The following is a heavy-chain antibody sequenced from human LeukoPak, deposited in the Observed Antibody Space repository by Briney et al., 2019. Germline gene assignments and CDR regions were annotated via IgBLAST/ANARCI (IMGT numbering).Heavy chain of an antibody. J-gene: IGHJ4*02. CDR1: GFTFNDYW. V-gene: IGHV3-7*03. CDR2: IQQDGSEK. CDR3: TRDPRRLDY. Sequence: PGGSLRLSCVGSGFTFNDYWMTWVRQAPGKGLKWVANIQQDGSEKYYVDSVKGRFTISRDNAKNSLYLQMNSLRAEDTAVYYCTRDPRRLDYWGQGTLVTVSS.